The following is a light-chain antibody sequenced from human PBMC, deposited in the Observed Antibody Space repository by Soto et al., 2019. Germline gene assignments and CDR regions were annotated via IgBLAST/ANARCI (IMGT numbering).Light chain of an antibody. Sequence: EIVLTQSPATLSLSPGERVTLSCRASQSVSSYLAWYQQQPGQAPRLLIYDASNRATVIPARFSGSGSGTDFTLNISSLEPEDFAVYYCKQRSNFMYTFGQGTTLQIK. CDR2: DAS. V-gene: IGKV3-11*01. CDR1: QSVSSY. CDR3: KQRSNFMYT. J-gene: IGKJ2*01.